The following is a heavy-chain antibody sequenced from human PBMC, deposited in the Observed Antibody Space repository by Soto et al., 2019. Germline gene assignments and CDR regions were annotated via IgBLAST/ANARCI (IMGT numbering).Heavy chain of an antibody. CDR3: ARGVGGSGLHWFDP. Sequence: PSETLSLTCTFSGSSIIGYYWTWIRQSPETGLEWIGYIHYSGSANYNPSLNSRLTMSVDRSKTQFSMTLASVTAADTAVYYSARGVGGSGLHWFDPWGQGTLVTVSS. V-gene: IGHV4-59*12. D-gene: IGHD6-19*01. CDR1: GSSIIGYY. CDR2: IHYSGSA. J-gene: IGHJ5*02.